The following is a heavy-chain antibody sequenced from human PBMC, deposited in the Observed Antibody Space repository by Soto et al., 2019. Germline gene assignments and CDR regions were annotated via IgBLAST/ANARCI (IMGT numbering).Heavy chain of an antibody. J-gene: IGHJ5*02. D-gene: IGHD4-17*01. CDR3: ARGAATVTPGWFDP. CDR1: GFTFSSYS. Sequence: SLRLSCAASGFTFSSYSMNWVRQAPGKGLEWVSSISSSSSYIYYADSVKGRFTISRDNAKNSLYLQMNSLRAEDTAVYYCARGAATVTPGWFDPWGQGIMVTVSS. V-gene: IGHV3-21*01. CDR2: ISSSSSYI.